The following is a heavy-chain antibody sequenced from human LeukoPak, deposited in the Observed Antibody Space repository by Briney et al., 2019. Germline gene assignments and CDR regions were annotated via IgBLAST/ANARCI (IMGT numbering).Heavy chain of an antibody. J-gene: IGHJ3*02. V-gene: IGHV3-48*02. CDR3: ARDSAYAFDI. CDR1: GFSFSSYS. D-gene: IGHD1-26*01. CDR2: IRTSSHI. Sequence: PGGSLRLSCAASGFSFSSYSMNWVRQAPGKGLEWVSYIRTSSHIYYAASVKGRFTISRDNAKNSLYLQMNSLRDEDTAVYYCARDSAYAFDIWGQGTKATVSS.